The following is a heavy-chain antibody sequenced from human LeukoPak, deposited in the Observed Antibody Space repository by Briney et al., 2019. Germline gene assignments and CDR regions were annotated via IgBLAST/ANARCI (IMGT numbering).Heavy chain of an antibody. CDR1: GFTFSTYG. CDR3: AREGYYGSGSFLGGLDY. J-gene: IGHJ4*02. V-gene: IGHV3-33*01. Sequence: GGSLRLSCAASGFTFSTYGMHWVRQAPGEGLEWVAVIWYDGSNKYYADSVKGRFTISRDNSKNTVYLQMNSLRAEDTAVYHCAREGYYGSGSFLGGLDYWGQGTLVTVSS. CDR2: IWYDGSNK. D-gene: IGHD3-10*01.